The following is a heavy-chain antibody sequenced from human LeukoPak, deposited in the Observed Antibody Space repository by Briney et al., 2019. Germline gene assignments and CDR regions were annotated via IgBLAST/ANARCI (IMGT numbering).Heavy chain of an antibody. J-gene: IGHJ4*02. CDR1: GGSISSGSYY. CDR3: AGAPWGPYDF. D-gene: IGHD7-27*01. Sequence: PSQTLSLTCTVSGGSISSGSYYWSRIRQPAGKGVEWIGRIYTSGSTNYNPSLKSRVTISVDTSKNQFSLKLSSVTAADTAVYYCAGAPWGPYDFWGQGTLVTVSS. V-gene: IGHV4-61*02. CDR2: IYTSGST.